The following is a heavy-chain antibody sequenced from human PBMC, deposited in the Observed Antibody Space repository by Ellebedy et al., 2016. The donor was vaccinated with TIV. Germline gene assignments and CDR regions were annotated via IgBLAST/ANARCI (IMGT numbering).Heavy chain of an antibody. CDR2: KSNDGTNK. V-gene: IGHV3-30*18. D-gene: IGHD6-13*01. CDR1: GFTFGSVG. CDR3: AKDFETYAYNASWYMDF. Sequence: GESLKISCAASGFTFGSVGMHWVRQAPGQGLEGVAVKSNDGTNKYYADSVRGRFTISRDNSKNTLYLQMNSLRAEDAAVYYCAKDFETYAYNASWYMDFWGQGTLVTVSS. J-gene: IGHJ4*02.